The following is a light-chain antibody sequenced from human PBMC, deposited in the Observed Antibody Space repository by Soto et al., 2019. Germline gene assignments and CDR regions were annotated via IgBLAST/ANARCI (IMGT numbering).Light chain of an antibody. CDR1: QSISSW. CDR2: DAS. V-gene: IGKV1-5*01. J-gene: IGKJ1*01. CDR3: QQYNTLSGT. Sequence: GDRVTITCRASQSISSWLAWYQQKPGKAPKLPIYDASTLESGVPSRFSGSGFGTEFSLTISSLQPDDFASYYCQQYNTLSGTFGQGTKVDI.